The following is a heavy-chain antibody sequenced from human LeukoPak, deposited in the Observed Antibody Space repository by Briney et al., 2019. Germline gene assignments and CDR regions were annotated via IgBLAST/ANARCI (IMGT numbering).Heavy chain of an antibody. D-gene: IGHD3-10*01. Sequence: SETLSLTCTVSGYSISNTYYWGWIRQPPGKGPEWIGTVYYSGSTYHKPSLNSRVTISVDTSKNQFSLKLSSVTAADTAVYYCARVGHYSDYYMDVWGKGTTVTVSS. CDR1: GYSISNTYY. CDR3: ARVGHYSDYYMDV. CDR2: VYYSGST. J-gene: IGHJ6*03. V-gene: IGHV4-38-2*02.